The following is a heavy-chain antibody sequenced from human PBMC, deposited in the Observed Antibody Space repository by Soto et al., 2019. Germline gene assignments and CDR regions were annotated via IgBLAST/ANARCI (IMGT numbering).Heavy chain of an antibody. CDR1: GYTFTSYA. J-gene: IGHJ4*02. Sequence: VQLVQSGAEVKKPGASVKVSCKASGYTFTSYAMHWVRQAPGQRLEWMGWINAGNGNTKYSQKFQGRVTITRDTSASTAYMELSSLRSEDTAVYYCARDIGIVVVTFDYWGQGTLVTVSS. V-gene: IGHV1-3*01. CDR2: INAGNGNT. CDR3: ARDIGIVVVTFDY. D-gene: IGHD3-22*01.